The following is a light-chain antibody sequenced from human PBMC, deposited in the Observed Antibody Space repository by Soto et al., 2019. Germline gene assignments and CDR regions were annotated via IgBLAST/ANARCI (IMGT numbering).Light chain of an antibody. Sequence: QSALTQPASVSGSRGQSITISCTGTSSDVGGYNYVSWYQQYPGKAPKLMIYDVSSRPSGVSNRFSGSKSGNTASLTISGLQAEDEADSYCTSYTTSSTLVFGTGTKLTVL. CDR1: SSDVGGYNY. CDR2: DVS. J-gene: IGLJ1*01. V-gene: IGLV2-14*01. CDR3: TSYTTSSTLV.